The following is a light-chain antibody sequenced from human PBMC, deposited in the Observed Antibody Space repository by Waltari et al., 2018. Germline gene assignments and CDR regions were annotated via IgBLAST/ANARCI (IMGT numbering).Light chain of an antibody. CDR1: QSVSSNY. Sequence: EIVLTQSPGSLSLSPGERATLSCRASQSVSSNYLAWYQQKPGQAPRPLIYGASTRATGIPDRFSGSGSGTDFTLTITRLEPEECAVYYCQQYASSPLTFGGGTKVEIK. CDR3: QQYASSPLT. CDR2: GAS. J-gene: IGKJ4*01. V-gene: IGKV3-20*01.